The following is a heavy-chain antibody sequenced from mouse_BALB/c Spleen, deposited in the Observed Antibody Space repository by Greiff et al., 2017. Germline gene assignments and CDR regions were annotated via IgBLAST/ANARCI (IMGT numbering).Heavy chain of an antibody. CDR3: TRMDHYGKADY. Sequence: VQLVESGAELVRPGASVTLSCKASGYTFTDYEMHWVKQTPVHGLEWIGAIDPETGGNAYNQKFKGKATLTADKSSSTAYMELRSLTSEDSAVYYCTRMDHYGKADYWGQGTTLTVSS. D-gene: IGHD2-1*01. V-gene: IGHV1-15*01. J-gene: IGHJ2*01. CDR1: GYTFTDYE. CDR2: IDPETGGN.